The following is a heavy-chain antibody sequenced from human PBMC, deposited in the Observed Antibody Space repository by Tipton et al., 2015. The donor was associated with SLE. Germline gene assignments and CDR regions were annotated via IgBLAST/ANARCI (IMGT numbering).Heavy chain of an antibody. V-gene: IGHV1-18*01. CDR1: GYTFTRYG. Sequence: QSGPEVKKPGASVKVSCKASGYTFTRYGISWVRQAPGQGLEWMGWISAYNGNTNYAQKLQGRVTMTTDTSTSTAYMELRSLRSDDTAVYYCARDRLTIFGVVTLYGMDVWGQGTTATVSS. D-gene: IGHD3-3*01. J-gene: IGHJ6*02. CDR3: ARDRLTIFGVVTLYGMDV. CDR2: ISAYNGNT.